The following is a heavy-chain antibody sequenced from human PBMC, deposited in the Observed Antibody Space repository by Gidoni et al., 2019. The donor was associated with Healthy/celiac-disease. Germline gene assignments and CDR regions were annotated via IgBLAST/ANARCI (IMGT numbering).Heavy chain of an antibody. CDR3: ARDPDLIAVAGNPYFDY. V-gene: IGHV3-21*01. D-gene: IGHD6-19*01. CDR1: GFPFSRSS. J-gene: IGHJ4*02. Sequence: EVQLVESGGGLVTPGGSLRLSCAASGFPFSRSSMNWVRQAPGKGLEWVSSISSSSSYIYYADSVKGRFTISRDNAKNSLYLQMNSLRAEDTAVYYCARDPDLIAVAGNPYFDYWGQGTLVTVSS. CDR2: ISSSSSYI.